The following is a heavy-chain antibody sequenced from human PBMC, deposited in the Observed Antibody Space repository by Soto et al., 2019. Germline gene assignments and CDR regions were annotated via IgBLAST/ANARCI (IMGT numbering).Heavy chain of an antibody. J-gene: IGHJ4*02. D-gene: IGHD2-21*02. CDR2: FDSAKDET. V-gene: IGHV1-24*01. CDR3: ATGDQLSAEVTGITFSF. CDR1: GYTLSELN. Sequence: SVKVSCKVSGYTLSELNLHWVRQAPGKGLEWLGGFDSAKDETLYAQKVQGRITVTEDTSTVTAYMELRSLTFEDTAVYHCATGDQLSAEVTGITFSFWGQGTRVTVSS.